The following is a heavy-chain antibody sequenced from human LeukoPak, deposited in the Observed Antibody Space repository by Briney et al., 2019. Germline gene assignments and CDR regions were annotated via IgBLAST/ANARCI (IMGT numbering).Heavy chain of an antibody. J-gene: IGHJ5*02. CDR3: ARQSLSYYYDSSGTNWFDP. CDR1: GGSISSYY. Sequence: TSETLSLTCTVSGGSISSYYWSWIRQPPGKGLEWIGYIYYSGSTNYNPSLKSRVTISVDTSKNQFSLKLSSVTAADTAVYCCARQSLSYYYDSSGTNWFDPWGQGTLVTVSS. D-gene: IGHD3-22*01. V-gene: IGHV4-59*08. CDR2: IYYSGST.